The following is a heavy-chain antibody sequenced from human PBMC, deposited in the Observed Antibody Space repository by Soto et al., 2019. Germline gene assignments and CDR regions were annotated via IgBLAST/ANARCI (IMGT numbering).Heavy chain of an antibody. V-gene: IGHV1-2*04. CDR2: INPNSGGT. J-gene: IGHJ3*02. CDR3: ARVGSPDFGVLGAFDI. Sequence: GASVKVSCKASGYTFTGYYMHWVRQAPGQGLEWMGWINPNSGGTNYAQKFQGWVTMTRDTSISTAYMELSRLRSDDTAVYYCARVGSPDFGVLGAFDIWGQGTMVTVSS. D-gene: IGHD3-3*01. CDR1: GYTFTGYY.